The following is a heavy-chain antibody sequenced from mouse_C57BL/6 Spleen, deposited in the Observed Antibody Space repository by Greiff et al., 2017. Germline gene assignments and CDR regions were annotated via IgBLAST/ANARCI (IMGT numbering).Heavy chain of an antibody. D-gene: IGHD1-1*01. J-gene: IGHJ2*01. CDR3: ARRGGVVATPFFDY. Sequence: QVQLKQSGAELMKPGASVKLSCKATGYTFTGYWIEWVKQRPGHGLEWIGEILPGSGSTNYNEKFKGKATFTADTSSNTTYMQLSSLTTEDSAIYYCARRGGVVATPFFDYWGQGTTLTVSS. CDR1: GYTFTGYW. V-gene: IGHV1-9*01. CDR2: ILPGSGST.